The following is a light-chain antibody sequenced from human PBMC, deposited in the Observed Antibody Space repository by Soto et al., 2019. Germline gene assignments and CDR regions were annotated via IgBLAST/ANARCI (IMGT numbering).Light chain of an antibody. CDR1: QSVSSNY. CDR3: QQYDRTPLT. CDR2: GAS. V-gene: IGKV3-20*01. J-gene: IGKJ4*01. Sequence: EIVLTQSPGILSLSPGERATLSCRASQSVSSNYLAWYQQKPGQAPRLLIYGASSRATGIQDRFSGSGSGIELTLSISRLEPEEFAVYYCQQYDRTPLTFGGGTKVEMK.